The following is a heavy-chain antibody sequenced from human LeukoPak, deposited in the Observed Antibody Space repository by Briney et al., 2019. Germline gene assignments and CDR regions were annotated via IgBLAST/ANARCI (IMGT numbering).Heavy chain of an antibody. CDR2: IYYSGST. CDR1: GGSISSYY. D-gene: IGHD2/OR15-2a*01. Sequence: KPSETLSLTCTVSGGSISSYYWSWIRQPPGKGLEWIGYIYYSGSTNYNPSLKSRVTISVDTSKNQFSLKLSSVTAADTAVYYCTSVTGLNWFDPWGQGTLVTVPS. J-gene: IGHJ5*02. CDR3: TSVTGLNWFDP. V-gene: IGHV4-59*01.